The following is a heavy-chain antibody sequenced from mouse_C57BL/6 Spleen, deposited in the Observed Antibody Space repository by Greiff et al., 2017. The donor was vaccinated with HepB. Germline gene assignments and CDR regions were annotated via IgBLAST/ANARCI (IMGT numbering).Heavy chain of an antibody. CDR2: IYPGSGST. V-gene: IGHV1-55*01. CDR3: ARSTYY. CDR1: GYTFTSYW. J-gene: IGHJ2*01. Sequence: QVQLQQPGAELVKPGASVKMSCKASGYTFTSYWITWVKQRPGQGLEWIGDIYPGSGSTNYNEKFKGKATLTADKSSSTAYMQLSSLTSEDSAVYFCARSTYYWGQGTTLTVSS.